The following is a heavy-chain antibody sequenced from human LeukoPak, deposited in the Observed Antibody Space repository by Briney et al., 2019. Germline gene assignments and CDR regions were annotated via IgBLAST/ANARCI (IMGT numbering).Heavy chain of an antibody. CDR1: GFTFSDYW. J-gene: IGHJ4*02. Sequence: PGGSLRLSCAASGFTFSDYWMNWVRQAPGKGLEWVANIKQDGSEKYYVDSVKGRFTISRDNAKNSLYLQMNSLRAEDTALYYCAKGEGYSSSWYVRSTGYYFDYWGQGTLVTVSS. D-gene: IGHD6-13*01. CDR3: AKGEGYSSSWYVRSTGYYFDY. CDR2: IKQDGSEK. V-gene: IGHV3-7*03.